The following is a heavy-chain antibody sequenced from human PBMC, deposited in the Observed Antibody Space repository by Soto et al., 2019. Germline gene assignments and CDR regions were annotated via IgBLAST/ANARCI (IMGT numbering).Heavy chain of an antibody. CDR2: ISYDGSNK. D-gene: IGHD4-17*01. J-gene: IGHJ6*02. V-gene: IGHV3-30-3*01. Sequence: GGSLRLSCAASGFTFSSYAMHWVRQAPGKGLEWVAVISYDGSNKYYADSVKGRFTISRDNSKNTLYLQMNSLRAEDTAVYYCARDRDHQTVTYYYYYGMDVWGQGTTVTVSS. CDR1: GFTFSSYA. CDR3: ARDRDHQTVTYYYYYGMDV.